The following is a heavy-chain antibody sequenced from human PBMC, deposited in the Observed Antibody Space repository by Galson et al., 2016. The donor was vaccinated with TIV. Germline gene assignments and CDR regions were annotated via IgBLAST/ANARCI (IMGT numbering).Heavy chain of an antibody. D-gene: IGHD3-10*01. CDR3: GRAFYNKGWFIGY. V-gene: IGHV3-33*01. CDR1: GFTFASYG. J-gene: IGHJ4*02. CDR2: MWYDGSDQ. Sequence: SLRLSCAASGFTFASYGMHWARQAPGKGLEWVTLMWYDGSDQYDADSVKGRFTISRDNSKNTLSLQMNSLRAEDTVTYYCGRAFYNKGWFIGYWGQGTLVTVSS.